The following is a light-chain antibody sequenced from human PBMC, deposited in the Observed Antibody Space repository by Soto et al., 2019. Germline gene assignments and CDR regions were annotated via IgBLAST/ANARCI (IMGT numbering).Light chain of an antibody. V-gene: IGKV3-15*01. Sequence: EIVMTQSPATLSVSPGERATLTCRASQSISNYLAWYQQKSGQAPRLLIYGASTRATGIPARFSGSGSGTEFTLTISSLQSEDFAVYYCQQYNNWPRTFGQGTKVDIK. J-gene: IGKJ1*01. CDR1: QSISNY. CDR3: QQYNNWPRT. CDR2: GAS.